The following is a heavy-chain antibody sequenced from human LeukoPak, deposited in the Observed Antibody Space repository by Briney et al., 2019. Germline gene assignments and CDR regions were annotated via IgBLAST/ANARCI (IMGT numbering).Heavy chain of an antibody. J-gene: IGHJ4*02. D-gene: IGHD3-3*01. V-gene: IGHV4-39*07. CDR2: IYYTGST. CDR3: ASFLRFLDWLSYDF. CDR1: GGSISSSKYY. Sequence: PSETLSLTCTVSGGSISSSKYYWGWIRQPPGKGLEWIASIYYTGSTYYNPSLQSRVTISVDTSKNQFSLKLSSVTAADTAVYYCASFLRFLDWLSYDFWGQGTLVTVSS.